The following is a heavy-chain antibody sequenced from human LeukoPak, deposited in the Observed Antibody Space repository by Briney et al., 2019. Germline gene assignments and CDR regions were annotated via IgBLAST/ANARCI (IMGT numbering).Heavy chain of an antibody. CDR1: GYSFTSYW. CDR3: ARSPLRSGWYNY. CDR2: IYPGDSDT. V-gene: IGHV5-51*01. D-gene: IGHD6-19*01. Sequence: GESLKISSKGSGYSFTSYWIGWVRQMPGKGLEWMGIIYPGDSDTTYSPSFQGQVTISADKSIGTAYLQWSSLKASDTAMYYCARSPLRSGWYNYWGQGTLVTVSS. J-gene: IGHJ4*02.